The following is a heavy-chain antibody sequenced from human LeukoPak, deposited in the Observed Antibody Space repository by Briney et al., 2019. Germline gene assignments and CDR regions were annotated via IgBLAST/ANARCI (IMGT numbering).Heavy chain of an antibody. V-gene: IGHV1-18*01. D-gene: IGHD3-22*01. CDR2: ISAYNGNT. J-gene: IGHJ4*02. CDR3: ARDRGDYDSSGYYYDY. Sequence: GASVKVSCKASGYTFTSYGISWVRQAPGQGLEWMGWISAYNGNTNYAQELQGRVTMTTDTSTSTAYMELRSLRSDDTAVYYCARDRGDYDSSGYYYDYWGQGTLVTVSS. CDR1: GYTFTSYG.